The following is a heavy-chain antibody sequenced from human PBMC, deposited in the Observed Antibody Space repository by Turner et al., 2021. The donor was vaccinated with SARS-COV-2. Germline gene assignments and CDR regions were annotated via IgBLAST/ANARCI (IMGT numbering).Heavy chain of an antibody. Sequence: NWWSWVRQPPGRGLEWIGEIYHSGNTNYNPSLKSRVTISVDKSKNHFSLKLSSVTAADTAVYYCARRYCSGGNCSNFDYWGQGTLVTVSS. CDR3: ARRYCSGGNCSNFDY. V-gene: IGHV4-4*02. CDR1: NW. D-gene: IGHD2-15*01. J-gene: IGHJ4*02. CDR2: IYHSGNT.